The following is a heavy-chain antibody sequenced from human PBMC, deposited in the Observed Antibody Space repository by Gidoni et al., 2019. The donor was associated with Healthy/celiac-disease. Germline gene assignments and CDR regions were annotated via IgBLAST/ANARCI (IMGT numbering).Heavy chain of an antibody. D-gene: IGHD5-18*01. J-gene: IGHJ4*02. V-gene: IGHV3-30*04. CDR1: GSPFSSYA. CDR2: ISYDGSNK. Sequence: QVQLVQSGGGVVQPGRSLRPSWAASGSPFSSYAMHWVRQGPGKGLGWVAVISYDGSNKYYADAVKGRFTISRDNSKNTLYLQMNSLRAEDTAVYYCARAIGYSYGYFDYWGQGTLVTVSS. CDR3: ARAIGYSYGYFDY.